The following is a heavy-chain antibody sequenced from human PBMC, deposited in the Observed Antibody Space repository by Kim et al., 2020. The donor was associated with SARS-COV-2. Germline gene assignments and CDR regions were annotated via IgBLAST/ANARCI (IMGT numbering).Heavy chain of an antibody. Sequence: SDTLSLTCTVSGGSISSYYWSWIRQPPGKGLEWIGYIYYSGSTNYNPSLKSRVTISVDTSKNQFSLKLSSVTAADTAVYYCARGTDYYGSGSIYDYWGQGTLVTVSS. CDR1: GGSISSYY. CDR2: IYYSGST. CDR3: ARGTDYYGSGSIYDY. J-gene: IGHJ4*02. D-gene: IGHD3-10*01. V-gene: IGHV4-59*01.